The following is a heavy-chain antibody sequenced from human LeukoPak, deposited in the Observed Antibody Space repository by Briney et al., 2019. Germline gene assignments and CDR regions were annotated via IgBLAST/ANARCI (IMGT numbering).Heavy chain of an antibody. J-gene: IGHJ3*02. D-gene: IGHD1-26*01. CDR1: GGTFSSYA. V-gene: IGHV1-69*05. CDR2: IIPIFGTA. CDR3: ARHVAVGATPERDAFDI. Sequence: SVKVSCKASGGTFSSYAISWVRQAPGQGLEWMGGIIPIFGTANYAQKFQGRVTVTTDESTSTAYMELSSLRSEDTAVYYCARHVAVGATPERDAFDIWGQGTMVTVSS.